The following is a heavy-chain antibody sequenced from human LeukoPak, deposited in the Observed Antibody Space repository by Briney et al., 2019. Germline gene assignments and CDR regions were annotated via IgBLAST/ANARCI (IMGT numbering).Heavy chain of an antibody. Sequence: SETLSLTCAVYGGSFSGYYWSWIRQPPGKGLEWIGEVNHRGSTNYNPSLKSRVTISLDTSKTQFSLNLSSVPAADTAVYYCARGYCSTPSCYTFDCWGQGTLVTVSS. CDR3: ARGYCSTPSCYTFDC. CDR1: GGSFSGYY. D-gene: IGHD2-2*02. J-gene: IGHJ4*02. CDR2: VNHRGST. V-gene: IGHV4-34*01.